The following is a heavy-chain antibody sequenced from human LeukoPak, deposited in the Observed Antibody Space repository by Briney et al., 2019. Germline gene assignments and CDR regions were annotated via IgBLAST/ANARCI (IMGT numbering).Heavy chain of an antibody. Sequence: GGSLRLSCAASGFTFSSYGMHWVRQAPGKGLEWVAVISYDGSNKYYADSVKGRFTISRDNSKNTLYLQMNSLRAVDTAVYYCAKDATGLNYYDETWGQGTLVTVSS. CDR2: ISYDGSNK. D-gene: IGHD3-22*01. CDR3: AKDATGLNYYDET. V-gene: IGHV3-30*18. J-gene: IGHJ5*02. CDR1: GFTFSSYG.